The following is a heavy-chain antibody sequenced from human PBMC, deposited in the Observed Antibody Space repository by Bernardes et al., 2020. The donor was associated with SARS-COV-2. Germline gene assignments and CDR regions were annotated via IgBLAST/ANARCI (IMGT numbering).Heavy chain of an antibody. J-gene: IGHJ4*02. CDR3: ARDVRGGTLDY. CDR2: IYYNGNT. CDR1: GSSVSSGGYY. D-gene: IGHD2-15*01. V-gene: IGHV4-61*08. Sequence: ETLSLTCTVSGSSVSSGGYYWSWIRQPPGKGLEWVGFIYYNGNTNYNPSLKSRVTISVDTSKNQLSLKLTSVTAADTAVYYCARDVRGGTLDYWGQGTPVTVSS.